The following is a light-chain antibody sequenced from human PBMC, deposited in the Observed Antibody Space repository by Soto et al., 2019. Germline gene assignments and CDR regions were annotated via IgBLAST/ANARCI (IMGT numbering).Light chain of an antibody. V-gene: IGKV1-39*01. Sequence: DIHLSRSPSSLSASVGDRVTITCRASQTISNYLNWYQQKPGKAPKLLIYLSSSLQTGVPSRFSGSGAGTDVTLTLSSLQPEDFANYYCQQSYSVPYTFGQGTKLEIK. CDR1: QTISNY. CDR3: QQSYSVPYT. J-gene: IGKJ2*01. CDR2: LSS.